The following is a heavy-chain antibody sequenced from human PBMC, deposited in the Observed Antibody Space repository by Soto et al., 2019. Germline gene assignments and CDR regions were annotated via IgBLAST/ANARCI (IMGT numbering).Heavy chain of an antibody. CDR2: VYYDGST. CDR3: ARGRRSPTVYYGLDV. D-gene: IGHD1-26*01. Sequence: QVQLQESGPGLVKPSETLSLTCSVSGGSVSSYDWSWIRQPPGKGLEWIGYVYYDGSTNYNPSLETRVTISINTSKNQVSLKLNSMPAADTAVYHCARGRRSPTVYYGLDVWGQGTTVAVSS. V-gene: IGHV4-59*02. J-gene: IGHJ6*02. CDR1: GGSVSSYD.